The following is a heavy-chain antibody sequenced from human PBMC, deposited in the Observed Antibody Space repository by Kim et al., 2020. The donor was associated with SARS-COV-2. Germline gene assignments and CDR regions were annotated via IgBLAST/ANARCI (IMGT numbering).Heavy chain of an antibody. CDR1: GGSFSGYY. J-gene: IGHJ5*02. CDR3: ARGSTYYYDSSGYYSDWFDP. CDR2: INHSGST. D-gene: IGHD3-22*01. Sequence: SDTLSLTCAVYGGSFSGYYWSWIRQPPGKGLEWIGEINHSGSTNYNPSLKSRVTISVDTSKNQFSLKLSSVTAADTAVYYCARGSTYYYDSSGYYSDWFDPWGQGTLVTVSS. V-gene: IGHV4-34*01.